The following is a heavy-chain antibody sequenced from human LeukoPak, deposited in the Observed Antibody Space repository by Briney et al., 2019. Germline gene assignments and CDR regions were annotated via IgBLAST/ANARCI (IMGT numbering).Heavy chain of an antibody. J-gene: IGHJ5*02. Sequence: PGGSLRLSCAASGFTFSNAWMSWVRQAPGKGLEWVGRIKSKTDGGTTDYAAPVKGRFTVSRDDSKNTLYLQMNSLKTEDTAVYYCTTEAAAGTGWFDPWGQGTLVTVSS. CDR2: IKSKTDGGTT. V-gene: IGHV3-15*01. CDR3: TTEAAAGTGWFDP. D-gene: IGHD6-13*01. CDR1: GFTFSNAW.